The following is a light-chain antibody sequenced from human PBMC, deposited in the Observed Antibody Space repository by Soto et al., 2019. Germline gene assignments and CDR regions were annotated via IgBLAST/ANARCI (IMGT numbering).Light chain of an antibody. CDR3: QQYSPPIT. V-gene: IGKV3-20*01. J-gene: IGKJ5*01. CDR1: QSVSDRY. Sequence: IVLTQSPGTLSLSPGERAALSCRASQSVSDRYLAWYQQKPGQAPRLLIYGASKRATGIPDRFSGSGSGTDFTLTISRLEPEDFAVYYCQQYSPPITFGQGTRLEI. CDR2: GAS.